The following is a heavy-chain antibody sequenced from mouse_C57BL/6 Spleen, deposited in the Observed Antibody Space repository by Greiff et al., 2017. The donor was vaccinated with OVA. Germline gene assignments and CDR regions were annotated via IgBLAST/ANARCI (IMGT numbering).Heavy chain of an antibody. CDR3: ARWTGVVGDYAMDY. J-gene: IGHJ4*01. CDR2: IYPGGGYT. Sequence: QVQLQQSGAELVRPGTSVKMSCKASGYTFTNYWIGWAKQRPGHGLEWIGDIYPGGGYTNYNEKFKGKATLTADKSSSTAYLQFSSLTSEDSAIYYCARWTGVVGDYAMDYWGQGTSVTVSS. V-gene: IGHV1-63*01. D-gene: IGHD1-1*01. CDR1: GYTFTNYW.